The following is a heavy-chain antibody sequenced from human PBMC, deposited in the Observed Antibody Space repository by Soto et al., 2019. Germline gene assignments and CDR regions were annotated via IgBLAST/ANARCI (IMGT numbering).Heavy chain of an antibody. CDR2: IYYSGST. Sequence: PSETLSLTCTVSGGSISSGGYYWSWIRQHPGKGLEWIGYIYYSGSTYYNPSLKSRVTISVDTSKNQFSLKLSSVTAADTAVYYCARGPRATIFGVVIIPDFDYWGQGTLVTVSS. D-gene: IGHD3-3*01. V-gene: IGHV4-31*03. CDR1: GGSISSGGYY. J-gene: IGHJ4*02. CDR3: ARGPRATIFGVVIIPDFDY.